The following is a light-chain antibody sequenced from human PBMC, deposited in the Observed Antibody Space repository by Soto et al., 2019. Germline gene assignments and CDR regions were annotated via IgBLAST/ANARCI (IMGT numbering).Light chain of an antibody. CDR1: QSVSSN. Sequence: EIVMTQSPATLSVSPGARATLSCRASQSVSSNLAWFQQKPGQAPRLLIYGASTRASGIPARFSGSGSGTEFTLTISSLQSEDFAVYYCQQYNNWPPITFGQGTRLEIK. CDR2: GAS. CDR3: QQYNNWPPIT. J-gene: IGKJ5*01. V-gene: IGKV3-15*01.